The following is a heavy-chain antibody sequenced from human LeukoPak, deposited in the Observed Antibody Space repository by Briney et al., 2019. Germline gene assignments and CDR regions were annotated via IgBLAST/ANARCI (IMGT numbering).Heavy chain of an antibody. Sequence: GASLRLSCAASGFTFSSYAMSWVRQAPGKGLEWVSAISGSGGSTYYADSVKGRFTISRDNSKNTLYLQMSSLRGEDTAVYYCVKDQEYGDYGLDYWGQGILVTVSS. D-gene: IGHD4-17*01. J-gene: IGHJ4*02. CDR3: VKDQEYGDYGLDY. V-gene: IGHV3-23*01. CDR2: ISGSGGST. CDR1: GFTFSSYA.